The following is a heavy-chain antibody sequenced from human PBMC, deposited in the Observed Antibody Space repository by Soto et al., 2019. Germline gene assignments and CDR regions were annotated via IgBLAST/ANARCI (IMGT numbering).Heavy chain of an antibody. CDR3: AKGEGYDFWSGPFYYYGMDV. Sequence: ASVKVSCKASGYTFTSYAMHWVRQAPGQRLEWMGWINAGNGNTKYSQKFQGRVTITRDTSASTAYMELNSLRAEDTAVYYCAKGEGYDFWSGPFYYYGMDVWGQGTTVTVSS. CDR1: GYTFTSYA. V-gene: IGHV1-3*01. D-gene: IGHD3-3*01. J-gene: IGHJ6*02. CDR2: INAGNGNT.